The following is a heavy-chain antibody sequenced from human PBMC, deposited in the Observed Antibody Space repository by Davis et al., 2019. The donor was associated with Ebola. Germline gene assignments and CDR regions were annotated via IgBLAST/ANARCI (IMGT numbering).Heavy chain of an antibody. CDR3: VKPRTLGYCSGGSCYSTGRYFDY. D-gene: IGHD2-15*01. Sequence: PGGSLRLSCSASGFTFSSYAMHWVRQAPGKGLEYVSAISSNGGSTYYADSVKGRFTISRDNSKNTLYLQMSSLRAEDTAVYYCVKPRTLGYCSGGSCYSTGRYFDYWGQGTLVTVSS. J-gene: IGHJ4*02. V-gene: IGHV3-64D*06. CDR2: ISSNGGST. CDR1: GFTFSSYA.